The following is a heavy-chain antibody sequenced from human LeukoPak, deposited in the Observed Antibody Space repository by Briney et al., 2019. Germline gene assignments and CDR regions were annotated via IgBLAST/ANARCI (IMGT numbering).Heavy chain of an antibody. J-gene: IGHJ4*02. CDR2: IKQDGSEK. Sequence: GGSLRLSCAASGFTFSSYWMSWVRQAPGKGLEWVANIKQDGSEKYYVDSVKGRFTISRDNSKNTLYLQMNSLRAEDTAVYYCATHDYGDYGLDYWGQGILVTVSS. V-gene: IGHV3-7*03. CDR1: GFTFSSYW. D-gene: IGHD4-17*01. CDR3: ATHDYGDYGLDY.